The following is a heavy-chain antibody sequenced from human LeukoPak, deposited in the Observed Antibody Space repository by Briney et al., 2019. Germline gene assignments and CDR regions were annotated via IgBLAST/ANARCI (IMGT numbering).Heavy chain of an antibody. CDR3: ARDPDGYNPDYYLDY. Sequence: ASVKVSCKASGYTFTGYYMHWARQAPGQGLEWMGWINPNSGGTNYAQKFQGRVTMTRDTSISTACMELSRLRSDDTAVYYCARDPDGYNPDYYLDYWGQGTLVTVSS. CDR2: INPNSGGT. CDR1: GYTFTGYY. D-gene: IGHD5-24*01. V-gene: IGHV1-2*02. J-gene: IGHJ4*02.